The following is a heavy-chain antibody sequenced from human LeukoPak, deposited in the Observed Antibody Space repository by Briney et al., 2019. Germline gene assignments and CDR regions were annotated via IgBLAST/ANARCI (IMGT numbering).Heavy chain of an antibody. Sequence: SETLSLTCAVYGGSFSGYYRSWIRQPPGKGLEWIGEINHSGSTNYNPSLKSRVTISVDTSKNQFSLKLSSVTAADTAVYYCARGTAAADWFDPWGQGTLVTVSS. CDR1: GGSFSGYY. CDR3: ARGTAAADWFDP. D-gene: IGHD6-13*01. CDR2: INHSGST. V-gene: IGHV4-34*01. J-gene: IGHJ5*02.